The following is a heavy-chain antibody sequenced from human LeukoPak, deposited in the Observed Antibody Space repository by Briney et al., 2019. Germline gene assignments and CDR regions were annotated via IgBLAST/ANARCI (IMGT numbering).Heavy chain of an antibody. Sequence: GGSLSLSCAASGFIFSDYWMHWVRQGPGKGLMWVSRIKSDGSSTSYAESVKGRFTISRDNAKNTVYVHMNSLRDEDTAVYYCARGGRYAYFLDYWGQGTLVTVSS. J-gene: IGHJ4*02. CDR2: IKSDGSST. D-gene: IGHD3-16*01. V-gene: IGHV3-74*01. CDR3: ARGGRYAYFLDY. CDR1: GFIFSDYW.